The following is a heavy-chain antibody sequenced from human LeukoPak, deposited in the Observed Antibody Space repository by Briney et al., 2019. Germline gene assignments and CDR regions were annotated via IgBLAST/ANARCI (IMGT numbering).Heavy chain of an antibody. D-gene: IGHD3-10*01. CDR1: GGSINDY. V-gene: IGHV4-59*01. Sequence: SETLSLTCTVSGGSINDYWSWIRQPPGKGLEWIGYIYYSGSTNYNPSLKSRVTMSVDTSKNQFSLKLNSVTAADTAVYYCARRYASADLDAFNIWGQGTMVTVSS. CDR3: ARRYASADLDAFNI. J-gene: IGHJ3*02. CDR2: IYYSGST.